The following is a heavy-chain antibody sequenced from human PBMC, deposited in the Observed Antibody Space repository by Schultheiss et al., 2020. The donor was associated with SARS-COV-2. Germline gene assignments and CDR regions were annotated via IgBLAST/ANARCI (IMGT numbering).Heavy chain of an antibody. V-gene: IGHV3-53*01. CDR2: IYSGGST. CDR1: GFAVSSFY. Sequence: GGSLRLSCAASGFAVSSFYMNWVRQAPGKGLEWVSVIYSGGSTYYADSVRGRLTISRDNAKNKVYLQMNSLRAEDTAVYYCVRETTGIVRSRYYSYMDVWGKGTMVTVSS. J-gene: IGHJ6*03. D-gene: IGHD1-1*01. CDR3: VRETTGIVRSRYYSYMDV.